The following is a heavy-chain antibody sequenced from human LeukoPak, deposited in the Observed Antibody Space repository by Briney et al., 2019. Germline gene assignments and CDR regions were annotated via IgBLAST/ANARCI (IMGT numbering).Heavy chain of an antibody. Sequence: SETLSLTCTVSGGSISSYYWSWIRQPPGKGLEWIGYIYYSGSTNYNPSLKSRVTISVDTSKNQFSLKLSSVTAADTAVYYCARSSGWYPSYFDYWGQGTLVTVSS. J-gene: IGHJ4*02. CDR2: IYYSGST. V-gene: IGHV4-59*08. CDR1: GGSISSYY. D-gene: IGHD6-19*01. CDR3: ARSSGWYPSYFDY.